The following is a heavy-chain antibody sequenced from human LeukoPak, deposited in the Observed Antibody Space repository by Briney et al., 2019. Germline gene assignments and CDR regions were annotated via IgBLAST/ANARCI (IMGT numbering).Heavy chain of an antibody. D-gene: IGHD6-19*01. CDR1: GFTFSSYS. J-gene: IGHJ4*02. V-gene: IGHV3-21*01. CDR2: ISSSSSYI. Sequence: GGSLRLSCAVSGFTFSSYSMNWVRQAPGKGLEWVSSISSSSSYIYYADSVKGRFTISRDNAKNSLYLQMNSLRAEDTAVYYCARDNMAGDRGSFDYWGQGTLVTVSS. CDR3: ARDNMAGDRGSFDY.